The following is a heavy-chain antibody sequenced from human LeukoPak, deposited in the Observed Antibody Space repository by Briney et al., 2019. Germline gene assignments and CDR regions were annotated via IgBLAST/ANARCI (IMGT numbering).Heavy chain of an antibody. CDR2: ISSSSSYT. D-gene: IGHD3-22*01. J-gene: IGHJ3*02. CDR1: GFTFSDYY. Sequence: GGSLRLSCAASGFTFSDYYMSWIRRAPGKGLEWVSYISSSSSYTNYADSVKGRFTISRDNAKNSLYLQMNSLRAEDTAVYYCARGGNYDSSGYDAFDIWGQGTMVTVSS. CDR3: ARGGNYDSSGYDAFDI. V-gene: IGHV3-11*05.